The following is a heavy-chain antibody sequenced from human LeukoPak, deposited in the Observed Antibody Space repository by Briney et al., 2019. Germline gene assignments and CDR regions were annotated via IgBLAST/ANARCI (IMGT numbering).Heavy chain of an antibody. Sequence: ASVKVSCKASGYTFTGYYMHWVRQAPGQGLEWMGWINPNSGGTNYAQKFQGRVTMTRDTSISTAYMEPSRLRSDDTAVYYCARADSGYLYYFDYWGQGTLVTVSS. CDR1: GYTFTGYY. D-gene: IGHD5-12*01. CDR2: INPNSGGT. CDR3: ARADSGYLYYFDY. J-gene: IGHJ4*02. V-gene: IGHV1-2*02.